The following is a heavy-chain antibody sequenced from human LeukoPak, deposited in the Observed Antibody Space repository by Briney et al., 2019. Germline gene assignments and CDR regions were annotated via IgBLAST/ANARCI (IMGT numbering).Heavy chain of an antibody. CDR1: GFTFSSYS. D-gene: IGHD6-13*01. CDR3: ARDGAGTFDY. Sequence: PGGSLRLSCAASGFTFSSYSMNWVRQAPGKGLEWVSSISSSSSYIYYADSVKGRFTISRDNAKDSLYLQMNSLRAEDTAVYYCARDGAGTFDYWGQGTLVTVSS. CDR2: ISSSSSYI. V-gene: IGHV3-21*01. J-gene: IGHJ4*02.